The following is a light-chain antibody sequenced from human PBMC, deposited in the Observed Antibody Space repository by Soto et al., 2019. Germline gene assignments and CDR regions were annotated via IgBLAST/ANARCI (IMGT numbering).Light chain of an antibody. CDR3: MQALQSLT. V-gene: IGKV2-28*01. J-gene: IGKJ5*01. CDR1: QSLLYNNTYNY. Sequence: EIVMTQSPLTMVVTPREQTYLSCRSSQSLLYNNTYNYLDWYVQKPGQSPQLLIYFGSNRAPGLHDRFSGSGSGTDFTLKINRVEAEDVGTYYCMQALQSLTCGNGKRVEIK. CDR2: FGS.